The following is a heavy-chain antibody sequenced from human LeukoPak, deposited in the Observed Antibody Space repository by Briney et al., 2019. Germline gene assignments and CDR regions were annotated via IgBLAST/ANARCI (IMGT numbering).Heavy chain of an antibody. J-gene: IGHJ4*02. CDR1: GGSISSYY. V-gene: IGHV4-59*01. CDR3: ARERGYSSGWYGESHFDY. CDR2: IYYSGST. D-gene: IGHD6-19*01. Sequence: SETLSLTCTVSGGSISSYYWSWIRQPPGKGLEWIGYIYYSGSTNYNPSLKSRVTISVDTSKNQFSLELSSVTAADTAVYYCARERGYSSGWYGESHFDYWGQGTLVTVSS.